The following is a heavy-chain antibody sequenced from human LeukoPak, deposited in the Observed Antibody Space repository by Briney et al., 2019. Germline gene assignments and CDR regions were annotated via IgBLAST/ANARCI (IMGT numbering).Heavy chain of an antibody. CDR2: VYYTGST. CDR1: GGFLTAYY. Sequence: SETLSLTCHISGGFLTAYYWSWIRQPPGKGLEWIGHVYYTGSTEYNPSLRSRVTISLEMSKHQFSLNLTSMTAAASAVYYCARYHTAYYYDSSGYPPLDAFDIWGQGKMVTVSS. J-gene: IGHJ3*02. CDR3: ARYHTAYYYDSSGYPPLDAFDI. V-gene: IGHV4-59*01. D-gene: IGHD3-22*01.